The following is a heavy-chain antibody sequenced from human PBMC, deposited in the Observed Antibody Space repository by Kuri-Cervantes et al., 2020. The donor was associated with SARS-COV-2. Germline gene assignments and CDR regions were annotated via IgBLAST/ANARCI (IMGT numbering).Heavy chain of an antibody. D-gene: IGHD2-2*01. Sequence: GGSLRLSCAASGFTFSSYWMHWVRQAPGKGLEWVSGINWNGGSTGYADSVKGRFTISRDNAKNSLYLQMNSLRAEDTALYYCARSRYCSSTSCPGGDYWGQGTLVTVSS. CDR3: ARSRYCSSTSCPGGDY. CDR2: INWNGGST. J-gene: IGHJ4*02. V-gene: IGHV3-20*04. CDR1: GFTFSSYW.